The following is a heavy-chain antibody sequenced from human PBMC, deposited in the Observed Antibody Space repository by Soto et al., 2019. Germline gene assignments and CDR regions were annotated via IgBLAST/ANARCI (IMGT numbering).Heavy chain of an antibody. CDR2: IYYSGST. Sequence: SETLSLTCTVSGGSISSGDYYWSWIRQPPGKGLEWIGYIYYSGSTYYNPSLKSRVTISVDTSKNQFSLKLSSVTAADTAVYYCARDIEKPRYFDYWGQGTLVTVSS. V-gene: IGHV4-30-4*01. CDR3: ARDIEKPRYFDY. D-gene: IGHD1-26*01. J-gene: IGHJ4*02. CDR1: GGSISSGDYY.